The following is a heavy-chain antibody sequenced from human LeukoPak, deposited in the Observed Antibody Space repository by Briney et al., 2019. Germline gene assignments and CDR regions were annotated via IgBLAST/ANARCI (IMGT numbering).Heavy chain of an antibody. CDR2: INPNSGGT. CDR1: GYTFTRCY. CDR3: ARDDWNYVFYWFDP. Sequence: GASVTVSCKSSGYTFTRCYMHWVRQAPGQGLEGMGWINPNSGGTNYAQKFQGRVTMTRDTSISTAYMELSRLRSDDTAVYYCARDDWNYVFYWFDPWGQGTLVTVSS. J-gene: IGHJ5*02. V-gene: IGHV1-2*02. D-gene: IGHD1-7*01.